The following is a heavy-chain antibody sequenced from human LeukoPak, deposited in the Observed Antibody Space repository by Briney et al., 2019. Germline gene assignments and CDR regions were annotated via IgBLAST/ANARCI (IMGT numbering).Heavy chain of an antibody. J-gene: IGHJ4*02. CDR1: GFTFSTYG. D-gene: IGHD3-22*01. Sequence: PGGSLRLSCAASGFTFSTYGMSWVRQAPGKGLEWVSGISGSGGSTYYADSVKGRFTISRDNSKNTLYLQMNSLRAEDTAVYYCAKDHGNYYDSSGYYYRLIYYFDYWGQGTLVTVSS. CDR2: ISGSGGST. V-gene: IGHV3-23*01. CDR3: AKDHGNYYDSSGYYYRLIYYFDY.